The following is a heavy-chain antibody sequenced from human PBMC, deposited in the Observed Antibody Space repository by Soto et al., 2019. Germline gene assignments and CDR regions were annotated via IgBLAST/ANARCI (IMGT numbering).Heavy chain of an antibody. J-gene: IGHJ6*03. V-gene: IGHV3-11*01. CDR3: ARAARYSNYVYYYYYYRDV. D-gene: IGHD4-4*01. Sequence: QVQLVESGGGLVKPGGSLRLSCAASGFTFSDYYMSWIRQAPGKGLEWVSYISSSGSTIYYADSVKGRFTISRDNAKNSLYLQMNSLRAEDTAVYYWARAARYSNYVYYYYYYRDVWGKGTTVTVSS. CDR2: ISSSGSTI. CDR1: GFTFSDYY.